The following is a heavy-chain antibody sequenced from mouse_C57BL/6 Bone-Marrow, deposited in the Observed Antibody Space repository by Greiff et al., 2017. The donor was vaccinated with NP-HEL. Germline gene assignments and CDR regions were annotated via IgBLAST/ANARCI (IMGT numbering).Heavy chain of an antibody. D-gene: IGHD2-2*01. CDR1: GHTFTSYW. Sequence: VQLQQSGAELVKPGASVKMSCKASGHTFTSYWITWVKQRPGQGLEWIGDIYPGSGSTNYNEKFKSKATLTVDTSSSTAYMQLSSLTSEDSAVYYCAREWLRRDWYFDVWGTGTTVTVSS. J-gene: IGHJ1*03. CDR2: IYPGSGST. V-gene: IGHV1-55*01. CDR3: AREWLRRDWYFDV.